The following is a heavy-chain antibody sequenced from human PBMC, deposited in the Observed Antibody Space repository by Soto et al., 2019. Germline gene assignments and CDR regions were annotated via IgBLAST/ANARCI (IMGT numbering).Heavy chain of an antibody. CDR2: IIPIFGTA. V-gene: IGHV1-69*13. CDR3: AREGDIVATINLDTYYYYGMDV. CDR1: GGTFSSYA. Sequence: SVKVSCKASGGTFSSYAISWVRQAPGQGLEWMGGIIPIFGTASYAQKFQGRVTITADESTSTAYMELSSLRSEDTAVYYCAREGDIVATINLDTYYYYGMDVWGQGTTVTVSS. D-gene: IGHD5-12*01. J-gene: IGHJ6*02.